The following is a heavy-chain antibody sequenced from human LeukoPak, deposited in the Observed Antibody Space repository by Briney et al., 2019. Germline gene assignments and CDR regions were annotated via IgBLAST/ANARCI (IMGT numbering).Heavy chain of an antibody. CDR2: ISSSGSTI. J-gene: IGHJ4*02. D-gene: IGHD3-9*01. V-gene: IGHV3-48*03. Sequence: PGGSLRLSCAASGFTFSSYEMNWVSQAPGNGLEWVSYISSSGSTIYYADSVKGRFTISRDNAKNSLYLQMNSLRAEDTAVYYCARDSYDILTGYPTPFDYWGQGTLVTVSS. CDR1: GFTFSSYE. CDR3: ARDSYDILTGYPTPFDY.